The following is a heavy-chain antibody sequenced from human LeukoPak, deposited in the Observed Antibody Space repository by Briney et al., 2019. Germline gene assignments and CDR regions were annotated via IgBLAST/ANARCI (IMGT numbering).Heavy chain of an antibody. D-gene: IGHD1-26*01. Sequence: PSETLSLTCAVYGGSFSGYYWSWIRQPPGKGLEWIGEINHSGSTNYNPSLKSRVTISVDTSKKQFSLKLSSVTAADTAVYFCARSRVGGSYLDYHSGMDVWGQGTTVIISS. CDR1: GGSFSGYY. J-gene: IGHJ6*02. CDR3: ARSRVGGSYLDYHSGMDV. V-gene: IGHV4-34*01. CDR2: INHSGST.